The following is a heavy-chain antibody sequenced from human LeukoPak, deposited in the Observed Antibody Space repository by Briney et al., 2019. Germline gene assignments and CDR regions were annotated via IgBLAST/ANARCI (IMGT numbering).Heavy chain of an antibody. CDR3: ARVPRYDSSGYFFDY. J-gene: IGHJ4*02. Sequence: ASVKVSCTVSGYTLTELSMHWVRQAPGQGLEWMGIINPSGGSTSYAQKFQGRVTMTRDTSTSTVYMELSSLRSEDTAVYYCARVPRYDSSGYFFDYWGQGTLVTVSS. V-gene: IGHV1-46*01. CDR1: GYTLTELS. CDR2: INPSGGST. D-gene: IGHD3-22*01.